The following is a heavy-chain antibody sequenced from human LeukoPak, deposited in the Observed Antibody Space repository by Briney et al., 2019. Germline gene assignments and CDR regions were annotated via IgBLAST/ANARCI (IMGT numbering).Heavy chain of an antibody. Sequence: GGSLRLSCAASGFTFSDYWMTRVRQGPGKGLEWVSSITGSGGRTQYADSVQGRFTISRDNSKNTLYLQMNSLRVEDTAVYYCAKDPNGDYIGTFDIWGQGTMVTVSS. CDR2: ITGSGGRT. V-gene: IGHV3-23*01. CDR1: GFTFSDYW. CDR3: AKDPNGDYIGTFDI. D-gene: IGHD4-17*01. J-gene: IGHJ3*02.